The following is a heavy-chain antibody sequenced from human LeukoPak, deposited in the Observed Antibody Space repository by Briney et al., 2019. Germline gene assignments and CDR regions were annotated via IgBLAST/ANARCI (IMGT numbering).Heavy chain of an antibody. CDR2: ISAYNGNT. D-gene: IGHD1-26*01. CDR1: GYTFTGYY. CDR3: AGSSGSYSHDAFDI. J-gene: IGHJ3*02. Sequence: ASVKVSCKASGYTFTGYYMHWVRQAPGQGLEWMGWISAYNGNTNYAQKLQGRVTMTTDTSTSTAYMELRSLRSDDTAVYYCAGSSGSYSHDAFDIWGQGTMVTVSS. V-gene: IGHV1-18*04.